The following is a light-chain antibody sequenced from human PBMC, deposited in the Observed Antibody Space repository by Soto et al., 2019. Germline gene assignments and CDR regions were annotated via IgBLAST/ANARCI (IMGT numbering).Light chain of an antibody. CDR2: GAS. V-gene: IGKV3-20*01. J-gene: IGKJ2*01. CDR3: QQYGSSPLT. Sequence: EIVLTQSPGTLSLSPGERATLSCRASQSVSSSYLAWYQQKPGQAPRLLIYGASSRATGIPDRFSGSGSGTDFPLPISRLEPEDFAVYYCQQYGSSPLTFGQGTKLEIK. CDR1: QSVSSSY.